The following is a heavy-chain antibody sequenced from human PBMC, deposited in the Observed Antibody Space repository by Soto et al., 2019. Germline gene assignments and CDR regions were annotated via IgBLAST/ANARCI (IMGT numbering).Heavy chain of an antibody. V-gene: IGHV3-66*01. Sequence: GGSLRLSCAASGFTVSSNYMSWVRQAPGKGLEWVSVIYSGGSTYYADSVKGRFTISRDNSKNTLYLQMNSLRAEDTAVYYCARDRVLLWFGEPRGAFDIWGQGTMVTVSS. CDR1: GFTVSSNY. CDR2: IYSGGST. J-gene: IGHJ3*02. CDR3: ARDRVLLWFGEPRGAFDI. D-gene: IGHD3-10*01.